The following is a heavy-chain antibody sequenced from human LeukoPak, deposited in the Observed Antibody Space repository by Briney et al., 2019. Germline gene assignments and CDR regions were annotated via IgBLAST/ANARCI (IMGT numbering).Heavy chain of an antibody. CDR1: GSTFSSYW. CDR2: INSDGSST. CDR3: ARAEYGYPGGY. V-gene: IGHV3-74*01. J-gene: IGHJ4*02. D-gene: IGHD4-17*01. Sequence: GGSLRLSCAASGSTFSSYWVHWVRQAPGKGLVWVSRINSDGSSTSYADSVKGRFTISRDNAKNTLYLQMNSLRAEDTAVYYCARAEYGYPGGYWGQGTLVTVSS.